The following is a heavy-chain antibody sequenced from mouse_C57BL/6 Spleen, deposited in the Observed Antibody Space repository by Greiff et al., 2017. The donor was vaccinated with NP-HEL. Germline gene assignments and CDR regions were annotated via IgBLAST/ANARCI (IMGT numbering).Heavy chain of an antibody. Sequence: EVKLVESGGGLVKPGGSLKLSCAASGFTFSDYGMHWVRQAPEKGLEWVAYISSGSSTIYYADTVKGRFTISRDNAKNTLFLQMTSLRSEDTAMYYCARDWDEWFAYWGQGTLVTVSA. CDR1: GFTFSDYG. CDR2: ISSGSSTI. D-gene: IGHD4-1*01. J-gene: IGHJ3*01. V-gene: IGHV5-17*01. CDR3: ARDWDEWFAY.